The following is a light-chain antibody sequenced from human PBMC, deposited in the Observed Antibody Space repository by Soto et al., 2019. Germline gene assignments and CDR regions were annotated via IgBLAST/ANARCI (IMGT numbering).Light chain of an antibody. J-gene: IGKJ1*01. CDR3: QHYGSPST. CDR1: QSVSSSY. CDR2: GAS. Sequence: EVVLTQSPGTLSLSPGERATLSCRASQSVSSSYLAWYQQKPGQAPRLLIYGASSRATGIPDRFSGSGSGTDLTLTISRLEPEDFALYYCQHYGSPSTSGQGTKVDIX. V-gene: IGKV3-20*01.